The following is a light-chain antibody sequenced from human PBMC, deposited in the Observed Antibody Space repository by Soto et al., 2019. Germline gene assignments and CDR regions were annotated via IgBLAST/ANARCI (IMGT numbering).Light chain of an antibody. J-gene: IGKJ4*01. CDR3: QQYGSSPGT. Sequence: EVVLTQAPGTLSLSPGERVTLSCRASQSVSKNYLAWYQQKPGQAPRLLIYGATGRATGIPDRFSGSGSGTDFTLTVSRLEPEDFAVYYCQQYGSSPGTFGGGTRVEMK. CDR1: QSVSKNY. V-gene: IGKV3-20*01. CDR2: GAT.